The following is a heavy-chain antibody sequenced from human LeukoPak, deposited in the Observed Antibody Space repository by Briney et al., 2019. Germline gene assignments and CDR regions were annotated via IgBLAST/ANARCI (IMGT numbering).Heavy chain of an antibody. V-gene: IGHV3-23*01. Sequence: GGFLRLSCAASGITFSDQAMSWVRQAPGKGLEWVSTISATGLTTHFADSVRGRFTISRDNSKNTVYLQMNTLSADDTAMYYCALRVGGSYFPPYFNYWGQGTLVTVSS. D-gene: IGHD1-26*01. CDR3: ALRVGGSYFPPYFNY. CDR1: GITFSDQA. J-gene: IGHJ4*02. CDR2: ISATGLTT.